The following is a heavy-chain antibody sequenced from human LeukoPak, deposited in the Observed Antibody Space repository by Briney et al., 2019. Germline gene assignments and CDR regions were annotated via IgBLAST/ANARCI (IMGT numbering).Heavy chain of an antibody. CDR3: ARAGYSSYYFDS. D-gene: IGHD6-6*01. V-gene: IGHV1-2*02. CDR2: INTNRGGT. CDR1: GYAFSDYY. Sequence: ASVRVSCKASGYAFSDYYIHWVRQAPGQGLEWMGWINTNRGGTHYAQNFQGRVTMTRDTSITTAYMELRRLRSDDTAVYYCARAGYSSYYFDSWGQGTLVTVSS. J-gene: IGHJ4*02.